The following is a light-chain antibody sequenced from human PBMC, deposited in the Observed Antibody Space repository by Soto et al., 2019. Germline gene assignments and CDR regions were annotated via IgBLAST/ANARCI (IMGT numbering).Light chain of an antibody. V-gene: IGLV2-14*01. Sequence: QSALTQPASVSGSPGQSITISCTGTSSDVGGYNYVSWYQQHPGKAPKLMIYEVSNRPSGVSNRFSGSKSGNTASLTISGPQAEGEGDYYCSSYTSSSTRVFGGGTKLTVL. CDR3: SSYTSSSTRV. CDR2: EVS. CDR1: SSDVGGYNY. J-gene: IGLJ3*02.